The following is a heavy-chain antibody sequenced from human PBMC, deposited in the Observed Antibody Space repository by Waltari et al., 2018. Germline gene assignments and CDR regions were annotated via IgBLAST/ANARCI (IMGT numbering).Heavy chain of an antibody. CDR2: SYHSGGT. CDR1: GYSISSGYY. V-gene: IGHV4-38-2*01. D-gene: IGHD6-19*01. CDR3: ATCSGWYHLDY. J-gene: IGHJ4*02. Sequence: QVQLQESGPGLVKPSETLSLTCAVSGYSISSGYYWGWIRQPPGKGLEWIGSSYHSGGTYYNPSLNGRVTISVDTAKNQFSLKLGAVTAADTAVYYCATCSGWYHLDYWGQGTLVTVSS.